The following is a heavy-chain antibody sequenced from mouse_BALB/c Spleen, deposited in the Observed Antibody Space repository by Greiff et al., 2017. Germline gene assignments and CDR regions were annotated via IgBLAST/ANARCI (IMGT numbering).Heavy chain of an antibody. CDR1: GYTFTSYV. CDR2: INPYNDGT. J-gene: IGHJ3*01. Sequence: VQLKESGPELVKPGASVKMSCKASGYTFTSYVMHWVKQKPGQGLEWIGYINPYNDGTKYNEKFKGKATLTSDKSSSTAYMELSSLTSEDSAVYYCARDGEDGGFANWGQGTLVTVSA. CDR3: ARDGEDGGFAN. V-gene: IGHV1-14*01.